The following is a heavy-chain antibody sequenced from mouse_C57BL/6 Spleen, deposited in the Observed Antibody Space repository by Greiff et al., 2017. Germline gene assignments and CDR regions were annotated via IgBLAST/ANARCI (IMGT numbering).Heavy chain of an antibody. CDR2: IYPGSGST. CDR1: GYTFTSYW. J-gene: IGHJ1*03. Sequence: QVQLQQPGAELVKPGASVKMSCKASGYTFTSYWITWVKQRPGQGLEWIGGIYPGSGSTNYNQKFKGKATLTVDPSSSTAYLQLSSLTSEDSAVYECARLYYGSSYGYFDVWGTGTTVTVSS. CDR3: ARLYYGSSYGYFDV. D-gene: IGHD1-1*01. V-gene: IGHV1-55*01.